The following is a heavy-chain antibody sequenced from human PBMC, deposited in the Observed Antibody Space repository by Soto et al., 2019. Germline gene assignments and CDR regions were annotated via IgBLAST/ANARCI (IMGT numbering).Heavy chain of an antibody. Sequence: GGSLRLSCAASRFTFSQAWMSWVRQAPGKGLEWVGRIKSETDGGTADYAAPVKGRITISRDDSKNTVYLQMNSLKTEDTAVYYCTTGIYYDLLTGYHDVAYWGQGTLVTVSS. CDR3: TTGIYYDLLTGYHDVAY. CDR2: IKSETDGGTA. CDR1: RFTFSQAW. J-gene: IGHJ4*02. V-gene: IGHV3-15*01. D-gene: IGHD3-9*01.